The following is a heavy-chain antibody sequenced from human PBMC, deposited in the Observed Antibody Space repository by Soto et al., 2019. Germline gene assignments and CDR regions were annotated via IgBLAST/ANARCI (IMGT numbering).Heavy chain of an antibody. CDR1: GYIFSIYW. Sequence: GESLKISCKASGYIFSIYWIGWVRQMPGKGLEWMGIIYPGDSDTRYSPSLQGQVTISADKSISTAYLQWSSLKASDTAMYYCARLPYFYDSGGYYHQYYGMDVWGQGTTVTVSS. D-gene: IGHD3-22*01. CDR3: ARLPYFYDSGGYYHQYYGMDV. J-gene: IGHJ6*02. CDR2: IYPGDSDT. V-gene: IGHV5-51*01.